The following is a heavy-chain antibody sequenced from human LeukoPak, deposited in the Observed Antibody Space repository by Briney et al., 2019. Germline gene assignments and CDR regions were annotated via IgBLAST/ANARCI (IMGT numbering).Heavy chain of an antibody. D-gene: IGHD5-12*01. Sequence: GGSLRLSCAASGFTFSSYEMNWVRQAPGKGLEWVSYISSSGSTIYYADSVKGRFTISRDNAKNSLYLQMNSLRAEDTAVYYCARPYSGYDYFRPNDAFDIWGQGTMVTVSS. J-gene: IGHJ3*02. CDR3: ARPYSGYDYFRPNDAFDI. CDR1: GFTFSSYE. CDR2: ISSSGSTI. V-gene: IGHV3-48*03.